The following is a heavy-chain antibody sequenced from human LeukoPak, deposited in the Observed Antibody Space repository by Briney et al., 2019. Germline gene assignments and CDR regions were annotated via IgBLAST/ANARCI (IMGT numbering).Heavy chain of an antibody. CDR1: GGSFSDYF. CDR3: ARDVVVVPAAIHYGMAV. Sequence: SETLSLTCAVYGGSFSDYFWGWIRQPPGKGLEWIGEINRSGRTYYNPSLKSRVTISVDTSKNQFSLNLSSVTASDTAVYYCARDVVVVPAAIHYGMAVWGQGTTVTVSS. CDR2: INRSGRT. V-gene: IGHV4-34*01. J-gene: IGHJ6*02. D-gene: IGHD2-2*01.